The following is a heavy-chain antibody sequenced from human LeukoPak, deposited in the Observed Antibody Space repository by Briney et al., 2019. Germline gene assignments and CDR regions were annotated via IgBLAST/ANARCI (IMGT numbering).Heavy chain of an antibody. CDR1: GFTFSSYA. CDR2: ISYDGSNK. CDR3: ARDDVLGDFWSGYFDY. Sequence: GGSLRLSCAASGFTFSSYAMHWVRQAPGKGLEWVPVISYDGSNKYYADSVKGRFTISRDNSKNTLYLQMNSLRAEDTAVYYCARDDVLGDFWSGYFDYWGQGTLVTVSS. J-gene: IGHJ4*02. D-gene: IGHD3-3*01. V-gene: IGHV3-30*04.